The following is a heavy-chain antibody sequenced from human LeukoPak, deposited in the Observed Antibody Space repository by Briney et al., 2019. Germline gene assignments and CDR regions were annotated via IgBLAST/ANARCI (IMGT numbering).Heavy chain of an antibody. CDR2: ITSSSTTI. D-gene: IGHD5-24*01. CDR3: ARGRTGMAYFDY. V-gene: IGHV3-48*02. CDR1: GFTFSSYS. J-gene: IGHJ4*02. Sequence: PGRSLRLSCAASGFTFSSYSMNSVRQAPGKGLEWVSYITSSSTTINYADSVKGRFTISRDNAKNSLYLQMNSLRDEDTAVYYCARGRTGMAYFDYWGQGTLVTASS.